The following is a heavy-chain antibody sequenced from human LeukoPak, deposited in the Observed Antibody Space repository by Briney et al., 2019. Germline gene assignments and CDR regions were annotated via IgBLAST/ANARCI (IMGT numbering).Heavy chain of an antibody. J-gene: IGHJ4*02. V-gene: IGHV3-13*01. D-gene: IGHD3-16*01. CDR1: GFTFSNYD. CDR2: INTAGDA. CDR3: ARENTPVTGGFDY. Sequence: GGSLRLSCTASGFTFSNYDMHWVRHATGKGLEWVSCINTAGDAFYPGSVKGRFTISRENAKNSLYLQMNSLTAGDTAVYYCARENTPVTGGFDYWGQGILVTVSS.